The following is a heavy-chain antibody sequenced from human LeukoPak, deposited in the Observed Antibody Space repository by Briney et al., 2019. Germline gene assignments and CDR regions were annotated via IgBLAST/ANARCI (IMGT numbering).Heavy chain of an antibody. CDR3: ARKFGTGWFFDY. V-gene: IGHV4-59*01. J-gene: IGHJ4*02. D-gene: IGHD6-19*01. Sequence: SETLSLTCTVSDGSISSYYWSWIRQPPEKGLEWIGYVSYSGSTNYDPSLKSRVTISVDTSKNQFSLKLSSVTAADTAVYYCARKFGTGWFFDYWGRGTLVTVSS. CDR2: VSYSGST. CDR1: DGSISSYY.